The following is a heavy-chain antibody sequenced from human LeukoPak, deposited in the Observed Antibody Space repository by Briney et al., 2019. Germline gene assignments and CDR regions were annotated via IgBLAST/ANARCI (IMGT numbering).Heavy chain of an antibody. J-gene: IGHJ5*02. CDR3: AKAIDQNWFDP. CDR1: GFTFSDYA. Sequence: GGSLRLSCAASGFTFSDYAMNWVRQAPGKGLEWVSEISGSGVSTYYADSVKGRFTISRDNSKNTLYLQMNSLRAEDTAAYYCAKAIDQNWFDPWGQGTLVTVSS. CDR2: ISGSGVST. D-gene: IGHD2-2*01. V-gene: IGHV3-23*01.